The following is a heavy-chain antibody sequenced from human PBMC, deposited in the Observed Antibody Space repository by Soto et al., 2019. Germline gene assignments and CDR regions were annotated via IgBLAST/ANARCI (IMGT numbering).Heavy chain of an antibody. CDR2: IYYSGST. V-gene: IGHV4-59*01. J-gene: IGHJ4*02. CDR3: ASLNSGSYHFDY. CDR1: GGSISSYY. Sequence: QVQLQESGPGLVKPSETLSLTCTVSGGSISSYYWSWIRQPPGKGLEWIGYIYYSGSTNYNPSLKSRVTISVDTSKNQFSLTLSSVTAADTAVYYCASLNSGSYHFDYWGQGTLVTVSS. D-gene: IGHD1-26*01.